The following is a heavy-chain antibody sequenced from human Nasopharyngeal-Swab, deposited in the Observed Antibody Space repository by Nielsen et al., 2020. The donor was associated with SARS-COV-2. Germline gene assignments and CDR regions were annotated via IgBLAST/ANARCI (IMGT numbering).Heavy chain of an antibody. D-gene: IGHD6-13*01. CDR2: IYWNDDK. CDR3: ARTLLAAGGYYYYGMDV. Sequence: WIRQPPGKALEWLALIYWNDDKRYSPSLKSRLTISKDTSKSQVVLTMTNMDPVDTATYSCARTLLAAGGYYYYGMDVWGQGTTVTVS. V-gene: IGHV2-5*01. J-gene: IGHJ6*02.